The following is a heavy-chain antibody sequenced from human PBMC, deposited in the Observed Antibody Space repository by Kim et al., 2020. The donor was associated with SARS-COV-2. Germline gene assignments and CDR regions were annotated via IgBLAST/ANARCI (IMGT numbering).Heavy chain of an antibody. CDR3: ANAARDY. Sequence: DGSNKYYADSVKGRFTISRDNSKNTLYLQMNSLRAEDTAVYYCANAARDYWGQGTLVTVSS. V-gene: IGHV3-30*02. J-gene: IGHJ4*02. D-gene: IGHD6-13*01. CDR2: DGSNK.